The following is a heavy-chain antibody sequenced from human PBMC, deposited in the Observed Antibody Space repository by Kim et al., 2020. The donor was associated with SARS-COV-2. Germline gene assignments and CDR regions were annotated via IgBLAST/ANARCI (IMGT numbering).Heavy chain of an antibody. Sequence: GGSLRLSCVASGFTFSSYWMSWVRQAPGKGLEWVANIKEDGSEKYYVDSVKGRFTISRDNAKNSLYLQMNSLRAEDTAVYYCARGTVYVYWGQGTLVTVSS. CDR1: GFTFSSYW. CDR2: IKEDGSEK. V-gene: IGHV3-7*03. D-gene: IGHD3-10*02. CDR3: ARGTVYVY. J-gene: IGHJ4*02.